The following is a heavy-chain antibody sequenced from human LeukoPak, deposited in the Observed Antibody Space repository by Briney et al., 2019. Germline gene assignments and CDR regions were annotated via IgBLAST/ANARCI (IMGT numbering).Heavy chain of an antibody. D-gene: IGHD4-23*01. Sequence: PSETLSLTCTVSGGSISTSNYYWGWIRQPPGKGLEWIGNIFYSGSTYYSPSLRSRVTISLDTSRNQFSLKLSSVTAADTAVYYCASLIYGGIFDYWGQGTLVTVSS. CDR2: IFYSGST. CDR3: ASLIYGGIFDY. J-gene: IGHJ4*02. CDR1: GGSISTSNYY. V-gene: IGHV4-39*07.